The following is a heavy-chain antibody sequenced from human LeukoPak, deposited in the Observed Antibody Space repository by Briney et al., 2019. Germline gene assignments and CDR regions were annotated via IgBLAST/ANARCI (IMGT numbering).Heavy chain of an antibody. CDR2: INHSGST. CDR3: ARVVSNGDRAAFDI. D-gene: IGHD2-8*01. Sequence: SETLSLTCAVYGGSFSGYYWSWIRQPPGKGLEWIGEINHSGSTNYNPSLKSRVTISIDTSKNQFSLKLSSVTAADTAVYYCARVVSNGDRAAFDIWGQGTMVTVSS. CDR1: GGSFSGYY. J-gene: IGHJ3*02. V-gene: IGHV4-34*01.